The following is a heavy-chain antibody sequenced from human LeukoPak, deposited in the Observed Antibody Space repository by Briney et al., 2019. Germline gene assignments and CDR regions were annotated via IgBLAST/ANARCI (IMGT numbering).Heavy chain of an antibody. CDR2: ISGSGGST. D-gene: IGHD6-19*01. J-gene: IGHJ4*02. CDR3: AKDVVRSVAVTGFDY. V-gene: IGHV3-23*01. CDR1: GFTFGSYA. Sequence: GGSLRLSCAASGFTFGSYAMSWVRQAPGKGLEWVSAISGSGGSTYYADSVKGRFTISRDNSKNTLYLQMNSLRAEDTAVYYCAKDVVRSVAVTGFDYWGQGTLVTVSS.